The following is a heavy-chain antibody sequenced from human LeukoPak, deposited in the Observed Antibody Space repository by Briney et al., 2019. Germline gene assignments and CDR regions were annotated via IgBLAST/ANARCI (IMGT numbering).Heavy chain of an antibody. D-gene: IGHD2-8*02. CDR1: GGSISSGGYY. V-gene: IGHV4-31*03. CDR3: AKIQVVRNYYYGMDV. J-gene: IGHJ6*02. Sequence: PSETLSLTCTVSGGSISSGGYYWSWIRQHPGKGLEWIGYIYYSGSTYYNPSLKSRVTISVDTSKNQFSLKLSSVTAADTAVYYCAKIQVVRNYYYGMDVWGQGTTVTVSS. CDR2: IYYSGST.